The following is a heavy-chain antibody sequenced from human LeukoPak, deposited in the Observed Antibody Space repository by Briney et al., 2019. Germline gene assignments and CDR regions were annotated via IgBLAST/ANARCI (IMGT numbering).Heavy chain of an antibody. D-gene: IGHD2-2*01. J-gene: IGHJ5*02. CDR3: ARGLEGCSSTSCRGPPQGDWFDP. CDR1: GGSISSGDYY. CDR2: IYYSGST. Sequence: SETLSLTCTVSGGSISSGDYYWSWIRQPPGKGLEWIGYIYYSGSTYYNPSLKSRVTISVDTSKNQFSLKLSSVTAADTAVYYCARGLEGCSSTSCRGPPQGDWFDPWGQGTLVTVSS. V-gene: IGHV4-30-4*08.